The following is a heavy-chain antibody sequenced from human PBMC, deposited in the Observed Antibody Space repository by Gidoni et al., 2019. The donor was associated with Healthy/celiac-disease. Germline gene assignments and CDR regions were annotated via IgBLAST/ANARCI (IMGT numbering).Heavy chain of an antibody. Sequence: QVQLQQWGAGLLKPSETLSLTCAVYGGSFSGYYWSWIRQPPGKGLEWIGEINHSGSTNYNPSLKSRVTISVDTSKNQFSLKLSSVTAADTAVYYCARRGGVVPLWWSPAGVLDPWGQGTLVTVSS. J-gene: IGHJ5*02. CDR3: ARRGGVVPLWWSPAGVLDP. V-gene: IGHV4-34*01. D-gene: IGHD2-21*01. CDR1: GGSFSGYY. CDR2: INHSGST.